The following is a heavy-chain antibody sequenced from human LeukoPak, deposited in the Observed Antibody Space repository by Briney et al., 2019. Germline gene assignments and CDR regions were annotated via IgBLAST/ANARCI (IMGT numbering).Heavy chain of an antibody. J-gene: IGHJ4*02. CDR3: TKRSPPY. CDR1: GFSISTND. D-gene: IGHD2-8*01. V-gene: IGHV3-66*01. Sequence: QPGESLRLACTASGFSISTNDMTWVRQAPGKGLEWVSLIYISGITTDAASVQGRFIIPRNNSKDTLYLQMTNLRVEATAVNYCTKRSPPYWGQGTLVSVSS. CDR2: IYISGIT.